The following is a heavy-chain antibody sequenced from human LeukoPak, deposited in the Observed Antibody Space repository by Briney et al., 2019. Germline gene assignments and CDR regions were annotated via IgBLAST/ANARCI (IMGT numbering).Heavy chain of an antibody. CDR1: GFPLSNHW. J-gene: IGHJ4*02. V-gene: IGHV3-7*01. Sequence: PGGSLRLSCAASGFPLSNHWMTWVRQAPGKGLEWVATITQGETDRFYVDSVKGRFTISGDNAKNSLYLQMNSLRAEDTAVYYCARDPFELWGQGTLVTVSS. CDR2: ITQGETDR. D-gene: IGHD1-26*01. CDR3: ARDPFEL.